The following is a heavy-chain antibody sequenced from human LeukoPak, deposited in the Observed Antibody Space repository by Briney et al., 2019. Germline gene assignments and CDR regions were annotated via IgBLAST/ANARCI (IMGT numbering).Heavy chain of an antibody. D-gene: IGHD3-22*01. Sequence: ASVKVSCKASGYTFTSYDINCVRQATGQGLEWMGWMNPNSGNTGYAQKFQGRVTMTRNTSISTAYMELSSLRSEDTAVYYCARALYYYGSSGYYADIIDYWGQGTLVTVSS. J-gene: IGHJ4*02. CDR1: GYTFTSYD. CDR2: MNPNSGNT. CDR3: ARALYYYGSSGYYADIIDY. V-gene: IGHV1-8*01.